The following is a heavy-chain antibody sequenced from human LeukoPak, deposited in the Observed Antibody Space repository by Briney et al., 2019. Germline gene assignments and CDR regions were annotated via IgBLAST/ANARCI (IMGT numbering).Heavy chain of an antibody. D-gene: IGHD3-10*01. CDR3: ARDQGKRGPNWFDP. J-gene: IGHJ5*02. Sequence: SETLSLTCTVSSGSVSSGSYYWSWIRQPPGKGQEWIGYIYYSGSTNYNPSLKSRVTISVDTSKNQFSLTLSSVTAADTAVYYCARDQGKRGPNWFDPWGQGTLVTVSS. V-gene: IGHV4-61*01. CDR2: IYYSGST. CDR1: SGSVSSGSYY.